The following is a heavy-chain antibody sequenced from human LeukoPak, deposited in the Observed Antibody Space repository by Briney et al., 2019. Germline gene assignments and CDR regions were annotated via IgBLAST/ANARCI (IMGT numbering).Heavy chain of an antibody. CDR2: IIPIFGTA. D-gene: IGHD6-13*01. Sequence: SVNVSCKASGGSFSSYAISWVRQAAGQGFEGMGGIIPIFGTANYAQKFQGRVTITADESTSTAYMELSSLRSEDTAVYYCARDSSARVAAALNYWGQGTLVTVSS. CDR1: GGSFSSYA. CDR3: ARDSSARVAAALNY. V-gene: IGHV1-69*13. J-gene: IGHJ4*02.